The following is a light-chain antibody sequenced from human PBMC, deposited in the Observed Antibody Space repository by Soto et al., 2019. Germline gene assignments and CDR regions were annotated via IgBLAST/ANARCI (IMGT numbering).Light chain of an antibody. Sequence: DIQMTQSPSTLSGSVGDRVTITCRASQTISSWLAWYQQKPGKVPKLLIYKASTLKSGVPSRFSGSGSGTEFTLTISSLQPDDFATHYCQHYNSYSEAFGQGTKVDIK. CDR2: KAS. CDR3: QHYNSYSEA. J-gene: IGKJ1*01. CDR1: QTISSW. V-gene: IGKV1-5*03.